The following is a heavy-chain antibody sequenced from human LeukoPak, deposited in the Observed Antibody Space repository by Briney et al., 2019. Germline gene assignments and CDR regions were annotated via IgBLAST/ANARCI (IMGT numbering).Heavy chain of an antibody. D-gene: IGHD2-2*01. CDR3: AGAGGYCSSTSCYAGAFDI. V-gene: IGHV3-7*01. CDR1: GFTFNSYW. J-gene: IGHJ3*02. CDR2: IKEDGSEK. Sequence: GGSLRLSCAASGFTFNSYWMTWVRQAPGKRPEWVANIKEDGSEKYYVDSVKGRFTISRDNAKNSLYLQMNSLRAEDTAVYYCAGAGGYCSSTSCYAGAFDIWGQGTMVTVSS.